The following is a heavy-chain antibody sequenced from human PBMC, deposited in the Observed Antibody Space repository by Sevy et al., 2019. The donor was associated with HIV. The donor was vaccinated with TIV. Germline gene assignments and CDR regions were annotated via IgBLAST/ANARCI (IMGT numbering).Heavy chain of an antibody. CDR3: THLAYYYDSGTYGGEAFDT. CDR2: IYWDDDK. J-gene: IGHJ3*02. V-gene: IGHV2-5*02. Sequence: SGPTLVKPTQTLMLTCTFSGFSLSTSGVGVGWIRQPPGKALEWLALIYWDDDKRYSPSLKSRLAITKDTSKNEVVLTMTNMDAVDTATYYCTHLAYYYDSGTYGGEAFDTWGQGTMVTVSS. D-gene: IGHD3-10*01. CDR1: GFSLSTSGVG.